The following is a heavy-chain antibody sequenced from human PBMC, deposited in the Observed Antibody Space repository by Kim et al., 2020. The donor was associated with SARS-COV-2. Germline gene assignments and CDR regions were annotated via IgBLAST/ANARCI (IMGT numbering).Heavy chain of an antibody. CDR2: ISSSSSYI. CDR3: ARNRGIYCSGGSCYEGFWGVFDY. V-gene: IGHV3-21*01. Sequence: GGSLRLSCAASGFTFSSYSMNWVRQAPGKGLEWVSSISSSSSYIYYADSVKGRFTISRDNAKNSLYLQMNSLRAEDTAVYYCARNRGIYCSGGSCYEGFWGVFDYWGQGTLVTVSS. J-gene: IGHJ4*02. D-gene: IGHD2-15*01. CDR1: GFTFSSYS.